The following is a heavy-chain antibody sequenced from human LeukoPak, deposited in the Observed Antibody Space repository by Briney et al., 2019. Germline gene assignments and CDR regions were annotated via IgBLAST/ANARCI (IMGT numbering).Heavy chain of an antibody. D-gene: IGHD3-22*01. Sequence: SGGSLRLSCAASGFTFSSYGMHWVRQAPGKGLERVAVISYDGSNKYYADSVKGRFTISRDNSKNTLYLQMNSLRAEDTAVYYCAKVDYYDSRDPDYWGQGTLVTVSS. J-gene: IGHJ4*02. CDR2: ISYDGSNK. V-gene: IGHV3-30*18. CDR3: AKVDYYDSRDPDY. CDR1: GFTFSSYG.